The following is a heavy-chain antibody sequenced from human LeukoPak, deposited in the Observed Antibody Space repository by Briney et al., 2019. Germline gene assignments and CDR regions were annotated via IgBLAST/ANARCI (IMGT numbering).Heavy chain of an antibody. V-gene: IGHV4-59*03. Sequence: SETLSLTCTVSGDSIYNNYWGWIRQSPGKGLEWIAYFYSRGTGTTDYNPSLESRVTVSVDTFSQFSLKLSSVTAADTAVYYCAWGTYCSSTSCSDYYYYYYMDVWGKGTTVTVSS. J-gene: IGHJ6*03. D-gene: IGHD2-2*01. CDR1: GDSIYNNY. CDR2: FYSRGTGTT. CDR3: AWGTYCSSTSCSDYYYYYYMDV.